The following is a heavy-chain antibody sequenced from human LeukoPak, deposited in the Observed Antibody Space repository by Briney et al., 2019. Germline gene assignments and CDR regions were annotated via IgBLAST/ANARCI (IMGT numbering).Heavy chain of an antibody. V-gene: IGHV3-30*03. J-gene: IGHJ4*02. Sequence: GRSLRLSCAASGFTFSSYGMHWVRQAPGKGLEGVAVISYDGSNKGYADSVKGRFTLSRDNSKNTLYLHMNSLRAEDTAVYYCSRLVGATYFDYWGQGTLVTVSS. D-gene: IGHD1-26*01. CDR2: ISYDGSNK. CDR3: SRLVGATYFDY. CDR1: GFTFSSYG.